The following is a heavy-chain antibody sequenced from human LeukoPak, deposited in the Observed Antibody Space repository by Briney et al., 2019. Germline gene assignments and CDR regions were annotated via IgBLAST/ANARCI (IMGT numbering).Heavy chain of an antibody. V-gene: IGHV3-74*01. Sequence: GALRLSCAASEFTFSRYWMQWVRQAPGKGLVCVSRINSDGTITNYADSVKGRFTISRDNAKNTLYLQMNSLRAEDTAVYYCVRDSSASYWGQGTLVTVSS. CDR3: VRDSSASY. D-gene: IGHD3-22*01. CDR1: EFTFSRYW. J-gene: IGHJ4*02. CDR2: INSDGTIT.